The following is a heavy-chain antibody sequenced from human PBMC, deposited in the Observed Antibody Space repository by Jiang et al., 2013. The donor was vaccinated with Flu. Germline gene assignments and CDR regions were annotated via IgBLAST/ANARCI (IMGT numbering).Heavy chain of an antibody. J-gene: IGHJ4*02. CDR1: GASVYSDSDY. Sequence: GPGLVKPSETLSLTCTVSGASVYSDSDYWGWIRQSPGKGLEWIGSIYYSGKTFYNPSLESRVTISVDTSKNQFSLKLTSVTAADTAIYYCASPGEYRDDSGYSLYHFGHWGQGALVTVSS. D-gene: IGHD5-12*01. V-gene: IGHV4-39*01. CDR2: IYYSGKT. CDR3: ASPGEYRDDSGYSLYHFGH.